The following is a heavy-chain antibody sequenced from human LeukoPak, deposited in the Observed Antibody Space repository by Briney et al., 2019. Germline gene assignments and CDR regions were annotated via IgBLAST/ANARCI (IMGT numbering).Heavy chain of an antibody. CDR3: AREGGFYRPLDY. CDR2: VHLDGRT. CDR1: GGSVTSTNW. J-gene: IGHJ4*02. D-gene: IGHD3-3*01. V-gene: IGHV4-4*02. Sequence: SETLSLTCSVSGGSVTSTNWWTWVRQPPGKGLEWIGEVHLDGRTNYNPSLKSRLTMSVDLSENHISLKLTSVTAADTAVYYCAREGGFYRPLDYSGQGTLVTASS.